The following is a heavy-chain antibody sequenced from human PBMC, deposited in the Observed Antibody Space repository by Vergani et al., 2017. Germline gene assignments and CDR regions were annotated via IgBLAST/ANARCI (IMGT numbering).Heavy chain of an antibody. V-gene: IGHV1-3*01. CDR3: ARDRVLGIDC. Sequence: QVQLVQSGAEVKKPGASVKVSCKASGYTFTTYAMHWVRQAPGQRLEWVGWINAGNGNTKCSQKFQGRVTITRDTSASTAYMEPSSLRSEDTAVYYCARDRVLGIDCWGQGSLVTVSS. D-gene: IGHD2-8*02. CDR2: INAGNGNT. CDR1: GYTFTTYA. J-gene: IGHJ4*02.